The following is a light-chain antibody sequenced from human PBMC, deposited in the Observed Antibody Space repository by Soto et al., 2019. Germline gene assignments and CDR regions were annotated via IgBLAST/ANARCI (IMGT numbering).Light chain of an antibody. J-gene: IGKJ5*01. Sequence: IVVTQRPPTLSGPPTKRATLSGGGSQSVSSNLAWYQQKPGQAPRLLIYDAFTRDTVIPARFSGSGSGTEFTLTIGGLQSEDFAVYYWQQYNDWPPSTFGQGTRLEI. CDR3: QQYNDWPPST. CDR1: QSVSSN. CDR2: DAF. V-gene: IGKV3-15*01.